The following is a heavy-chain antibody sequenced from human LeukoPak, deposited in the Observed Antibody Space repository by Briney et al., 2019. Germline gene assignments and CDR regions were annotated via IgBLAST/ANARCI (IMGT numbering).Heavy chain of an antibody. J-gene: IGHJ4*02. Sequence: SETLSLTCTVSGGSISSSSHYWVWIRQPPGKGLEWIGIVYHSGFTYYNPSLNSRVALSVDTSNNQFSLELNSVTASDTAVYYCARRFCTTTTCYFFDSWGQGTLVTVSS. CDR3: ARRFCTTTTCYFFDS. D-gene: IGHD2-2*01. CDR2: VYHSGFT. CDR1: GGSISSSSHY. V-gene: IGHV4-39*01.